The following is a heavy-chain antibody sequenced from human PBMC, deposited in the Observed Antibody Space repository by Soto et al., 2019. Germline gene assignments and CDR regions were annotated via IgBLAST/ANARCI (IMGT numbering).Heavy chain of an antibody. J-gene: IGHJ4*02. D-gene: IGHD4-17*01. CDR3: QRLPYGDYGEYYLDY. V-gene: IGHV4-39*01. CDR1: GVSISSSSYY. Sequence: PSETLSLTCTVSGVSISSSSYYWGWIRQPPGKGLEWIGSIYYSGSTYYNPSLKSRVTISVDTSKNQFSLKLSSVTAADTAVYYCQRLPYGDYGEYYLDYWGQGTLVTVSS. CDR2: IYYSGST.